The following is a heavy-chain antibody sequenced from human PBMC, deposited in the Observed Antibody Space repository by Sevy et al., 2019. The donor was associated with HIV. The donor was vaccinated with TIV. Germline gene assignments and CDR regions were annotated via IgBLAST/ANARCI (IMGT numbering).Heavy chain of an antibody. J-gene: IGHJ3*02. CDR3: ARVRGSYYGDAFDI. CDR2: IDYSGST. Sequence: SETLSRTCTVSGGSVSSGSYYWSWIRQPPGKGLEWIGYIDYSGSTNYNPSLKSRFTISVATSKNQFSLKLSSVTDADTAVYYCARVRGSYYGDAFDIWGQGTMVTVSS. CDR1: GGSVSSGSYY. V-gene: IGHV4-61*01. D-gene: IGHD1-26*01.